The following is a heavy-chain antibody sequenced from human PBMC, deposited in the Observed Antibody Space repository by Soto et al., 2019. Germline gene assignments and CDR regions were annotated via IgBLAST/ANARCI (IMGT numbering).Heavy chain of an antibody. CDR1: GFTFSSYA. Sequence: QVQLVESGGGVVQPGRSLRLSCAASGFTFSSYAMHWVRQAPGKGLEWVAVISYDGSNKYYADSVKGRFTISRDNSKNTLYLQMNSLRAEDTAVYYCAREYQGYFDYWGQGTLVTVSS. J-gene: IGHJ4*02. V-gene: IGHV3-30-3*01. CDR3: AREYQGYFDY. D-gene: IGHD2-2*01. CDR2: ISYDGSNK.